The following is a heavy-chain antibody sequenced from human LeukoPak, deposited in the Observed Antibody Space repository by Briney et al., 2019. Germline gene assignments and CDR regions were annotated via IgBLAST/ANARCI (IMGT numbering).Heavy chain of an antibody. J-gene: IGHJ6*03. V-gene: IGHV3-23*01. CDR1: GFTFSSYA. Sequence: GGSLRLSCAASGFTFSSYAMSWVRQAPRKGLEWVSAISGSGGSTYYADSVKGRFTISRDNSKNTLYLQMNSLRAEDTAVYYCAKSRIPAAPYYYYYYMDVWGKGTTVTVSS. CDR3: AKSRIPAAPYYYYYYMDV. CDR2: ISGSGGST. D-gene: IGHD2-2*01.